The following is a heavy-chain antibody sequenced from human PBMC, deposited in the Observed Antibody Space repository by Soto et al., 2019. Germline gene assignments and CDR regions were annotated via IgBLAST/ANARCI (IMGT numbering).Heavy chain of an antibody. Sequence: QVQLVQSGAEVRKPGASVKVSCEASGYRFTDHYIHWVRQAPGQGLEWMGWINPYTGDTSYAQKFQGWVTLTRDTSINPAFIELNRLRSNDTAVYYCENDGTARGLNPFDPWGQGTLVTVSS. CDR3: ENDGTARGLNPFDP. V-gene: IGHV1-2*04. CDR2: INPYTGDT. J-gene: IGHJ5*02. CDR1: GYRFTDHY. D-gene: IGHD1-1*01.